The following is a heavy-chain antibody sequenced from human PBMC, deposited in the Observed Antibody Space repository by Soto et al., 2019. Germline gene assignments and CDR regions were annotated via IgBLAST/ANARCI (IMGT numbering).Heavy chain of an antibody. V-gene: IGHV4-38-2*02. Sequence: SETLSLTCTVSGYSISSGYYWGWIRQPPGKGLEWIGSIYHSGSTYYNPSLKSRVTISVDTSKNQFSLKLSSVTAADTAVYYCARDWVEPSKWGQWLGDYYYYGMDVWGQGTTVTVSS. CDR3: ARDWVEPSKWGQWLGDYYYYGMDV. D-gene: IGHD6-19*01. J-gene: IGHJ6*02. CDR1: GYSISSGYY. CDR2: IYHSGST.